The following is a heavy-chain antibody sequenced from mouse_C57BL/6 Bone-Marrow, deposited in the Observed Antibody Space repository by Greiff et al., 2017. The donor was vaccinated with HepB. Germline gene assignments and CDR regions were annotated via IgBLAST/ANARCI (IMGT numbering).Heavy chain of an antibody. CDR3: ARNPNYYGSHWYFDV. Sequence: VKLMESDAELVKPGASVKISCKVSGYTFTDHTLHWMKQRPEQGLEWIGYIYPRDGSTKYNEKFKGKATLTADKSSSTAYMQLNSLTSEDSAVYFCARNPNYYGSHWYFDVWGTGTTVTVSS. CDR2: IYPRDGST. CDR1: GYTFTDHT. J-gene: IGHJ1*03. D-gene: IGHD1-1*01. V-gene: IGHV1-78*01.